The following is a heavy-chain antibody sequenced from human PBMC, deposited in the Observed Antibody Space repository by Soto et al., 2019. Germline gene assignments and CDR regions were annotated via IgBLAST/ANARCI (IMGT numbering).Heavy chain of an antibody. Sequence: ASETLSLTCTVSGGSISSYYLSWIRQPPGKGLEWIGYIYYSGSTNYNPSLKSRVTISVDTSKNQFSLKLSSVTAADTAVYYCALYSSSWFNWFDPWGQGTLVTVSS. V-gene: IGHV4-59*01. CDR2: IYYSGST. CDR3: ALYSSSWFNWFDP. D-gene: IGHD6-13*01. J-gene: IGHJ5*02. CDR1: GGSISSYY.